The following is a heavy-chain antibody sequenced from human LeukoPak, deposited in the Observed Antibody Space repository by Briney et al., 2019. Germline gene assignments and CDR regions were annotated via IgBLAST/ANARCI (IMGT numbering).Heavy chain of an antibody. D-gene: IGHD3-22*01. J-gene: IGHJ4*02. CDR2: IRSKANSYAT. CDR1: GFTFSGSA. V-gene: IGHV3-73*01. Sequence: GGSLRLSCAASGFTFSGSAMHWGRQASGKGLEEVGRIRSKANSYATAYAASVKGRFTISTDDSKNTAYLQMNSLKTEDTAVYYCTSSSHYYDSSGPLDYWGQGTLVTVSS. CDR3: TSSSHYYDSSGPLDY.